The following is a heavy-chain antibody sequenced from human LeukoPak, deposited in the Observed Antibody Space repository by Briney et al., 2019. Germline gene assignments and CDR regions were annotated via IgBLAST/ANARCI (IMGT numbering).Heavy chain of an antibody. CDR1: GDIVSSNSAA. J-gene: IGHJ5*02. Sequence: SQTLSLTCAISGDIVSSNSAAWNWITQSPSRGLEWLGRTYYRSKWYNDYAVSVKSRITITPDTSKNQFSLQLNSVTPEDTAVYYCASGRAVAGTLVYWFDPWGQGNLVTVSS. CDR3: ASGRAVAGTLVYWFDP. CDR2: TYYRSKWYN. V-gene: IGHV6-1*01. D-gene: IGHD6-19*01.